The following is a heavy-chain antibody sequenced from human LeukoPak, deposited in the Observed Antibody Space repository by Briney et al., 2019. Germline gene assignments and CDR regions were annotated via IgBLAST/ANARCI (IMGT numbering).Heavy chain of an antibody. Sequence: GGSLRLSCAASGFTFSSYAMSWVRQAPGKGLEWVSAISGSGGSTYYADSVRGRFTISRDNSKNTMYLQMNSLRAEDTAVYYCAKAPKGYYYDSSGYYHSWGQGTLVTVSS. V-gene: IGHV3-23*01. CDR2: ISGSGGST. J-gene: IGHJ4*02. D-gene: IGHD3-22*01. CDR1: GFTFSSYA. CDR3: AKAPKGYYYDSSGYYHS.